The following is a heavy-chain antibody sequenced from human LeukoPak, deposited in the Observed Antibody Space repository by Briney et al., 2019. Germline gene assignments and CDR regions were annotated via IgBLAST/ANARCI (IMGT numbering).Heavy chain of an antibody. J-gene: IGHJ4*02. V-gene: IGHV4-59*01. Sequence: PSETLSLTCTVSGGSMSPYHWGWIRQPPGKGLEWTGYIYYSGSTNYNPSLKSRVTISVDTSKNQFSLKLSSVTAADTAVYYCARGGAALTTFDYWGQGTLVTVSS. CDR2: IYYSGST. CDR3: ARGGAALTTFDY. CDR1: GGSMSPYH. D-gene: IGHD1-26*01.